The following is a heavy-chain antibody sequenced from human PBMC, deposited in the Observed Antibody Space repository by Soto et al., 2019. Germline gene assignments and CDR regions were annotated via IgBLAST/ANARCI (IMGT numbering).Heavy chain of an antibody. CDR3: ARVFCRGDCYSPLDY. D-gene: IGHD2-21*02. V-gene: IGHV3-21*01. CDR1: GFTFSNFG. J-gene: IGHJ4*02. CDR2: ISSSDKYI. Sequence: GGSLRLSCVASGFTFSNFGLNWVRQSPGKGLEWVSSISSSDKYIYYADSVKGRFTISRDNAKNSLSLQMNSLRADDTAVYYCARVFCRGDCYSPLDYWGQGTLVTVSS.